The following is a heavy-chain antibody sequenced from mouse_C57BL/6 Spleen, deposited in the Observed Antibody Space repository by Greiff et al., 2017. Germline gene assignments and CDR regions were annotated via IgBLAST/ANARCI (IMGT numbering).Heavy chain of an antibody. Sequence: VQLQQSGPELVKPGASVKISCKASGYAFSSSWMNWVKQRPGQGLEWIGRIYPGDGDTNYNGKFKGKAKLTADKSSSTAYMQLSSLTSEDSAVYFCARSRQLRLLYYAMDYGGQGTSVTVSS. J-gene: IGHJ4*01. V-gene: IGHV1-82*01. CDR2: IYPGDGDT. CDR3: ARSRQLRLLYYAMDY. D-gene: IGHD3-2*02. CDR1: GYAFSSSW.